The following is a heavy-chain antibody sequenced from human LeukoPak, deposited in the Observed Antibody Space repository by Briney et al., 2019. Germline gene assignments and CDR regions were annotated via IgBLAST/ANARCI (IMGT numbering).Heavy chain of an antibody. CDR2: MNPNSGNT. D-gene: IGHD6-13*01. CDR3: ARRYSSTWYDSDY. V-gene: IGHV1-8*01. CDR1: GYTFTSYD. Sequence: GSVKVSCKASGYTFTSYDINWVRQATGQGLEWMGWMNPNSGNTGYAQKFQGRVTMTRNTSISTAYMELSSLRSEDTAVYYCARRYSSTWYDSDYWGQGTLVTVSS. J-gene: IGHJ4*02.